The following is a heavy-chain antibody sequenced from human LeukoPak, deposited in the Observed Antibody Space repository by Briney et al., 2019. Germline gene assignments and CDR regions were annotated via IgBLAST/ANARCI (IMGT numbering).Heavy chain of an antibody. V-gene: IGHV3-66*01. CDR1: LFTVSSNY. CDR2: IYRGGST. Sequence: GGSLRLTCAASLFTVSSNYMSWVRQPPAKGLEWVSVIYRGGSTSYADSVTGRFTISRDNSKNNLYLQMNNLRAEDTAVYYCAMATWVGGLDYWGQGTLVTVSS. CDR3: AMATWVGGLDY. D-gene: IGHD1-26*01. J-gene: IGHJ4*02.